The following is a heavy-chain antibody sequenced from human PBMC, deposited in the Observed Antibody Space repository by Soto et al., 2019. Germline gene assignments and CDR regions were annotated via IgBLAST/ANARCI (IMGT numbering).Heavy chain of an antibody. CDR2: MNPNSGNT. CDR1: GYTFTSYD. D-gene: IGHD3-10*01. Sequence: QVQLVQSGAEVKKPGASVKVSCKASGYTFTSYDINWVRQATGQGLEWMGWMNPNSGNTGYAQKFQGRVTMTRNTYISTDDMELSSLRSEDTAVYYCASGAMVRDYLYYYYGMDVWGQGTTVTVSS. J-gene: IGHJ6*02. CDR3: ASGAMVRDYLYYYYGMDV. V-gene: IGHV1-8*01.